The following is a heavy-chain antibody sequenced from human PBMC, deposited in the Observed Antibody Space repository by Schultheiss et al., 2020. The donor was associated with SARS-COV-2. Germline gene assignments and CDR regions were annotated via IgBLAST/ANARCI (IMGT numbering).Heavy chain of an antibody. D-gene: IGHD2-21*01. CDR2: ISLSGTTK. V-gene: IGHV3-48*03. CDR1: GFTFSHYE. CDR3: ARDRAIGEHFDY. J-gene: IGHJ4*02. Sequence: GESLKISCVASGFTFSHYEMDWVRQAPGKGLEWVSYISLSGTTKYFADSVRGRFTISRDNSKNTLYLQMNSLRAEDTAVYYCARDRAIGEHFDYWGQGTLVTVSS.